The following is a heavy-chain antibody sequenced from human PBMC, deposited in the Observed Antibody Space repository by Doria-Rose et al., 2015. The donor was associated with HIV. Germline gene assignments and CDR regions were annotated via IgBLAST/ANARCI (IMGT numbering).Heavy chain of an antibody. D-gene: IGHD6-13*01. J-gene: IGHJ4*02. CDR3: ARIKSSRWYHKYYFDF. CDR2: IFSDDER. V-gene: IGHV2-26*01. CDR1: GVSLSSPGMG. Sequence: QESGPVLVKPTETLTLTCTVSGVSLSSPGMGVSWIRQPPGKALEWLANIFSDDERSHKTSLKSRLTISSGTSKSQVVLTMTDMDPVDTATYYCARIKSSRWYHKYYFDFWGQGTLVIVSA.